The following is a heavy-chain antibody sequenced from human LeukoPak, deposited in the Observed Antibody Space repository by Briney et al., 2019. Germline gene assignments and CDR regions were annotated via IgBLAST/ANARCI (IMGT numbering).Heavy chain of an antibody. CDR2: IYYIGTS. J-gene: IGHJ4*02. CDR1: GDSINTSNYF. Sequence: SETLSLTCIVSGDSINTSNYFWGWIRQSTGKGLEWIGNIYYIGTSDYNPSLKSRVTISIDTSKNQFSLNLRSVTAADTAFYYCARHRSGSYIRYFDFWGQGALVTVSS. D-gene: IGHD1-26*01. CDR3: ARHRSGSYIRYFDF. V-gene: IGHV4-39*01.